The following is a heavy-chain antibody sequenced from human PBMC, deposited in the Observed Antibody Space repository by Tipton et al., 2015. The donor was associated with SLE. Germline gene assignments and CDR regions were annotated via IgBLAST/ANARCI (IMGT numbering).Heavy chain of an antibody. Sequence: TLSLTCTVSGGSISSSSYYWSWIRQPQGKGLEWIGYIYYRGSTNYNPALKSRVTISVDTSKNQFSLKLSSVTAADTAVYYCAKHRPPTEDSGYYSVDYWGQGTLVTVSS. CDR2: IYYRGST. CDR1: GGSISSSSYY. V-gene: IGHV4-61*05. J-gene: IGHJ4*02. D-gene: IGHD5-12*01. CDR3: AKHRPPTEDSGYYSVDY.